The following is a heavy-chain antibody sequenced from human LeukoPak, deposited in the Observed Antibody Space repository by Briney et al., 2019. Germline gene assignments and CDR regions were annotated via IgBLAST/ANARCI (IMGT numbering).Heavy chain of an antibody. Sequence: ASVKVSCKASGYTFTSYGISWVRQAPGQGLEWMGWISAYNGNTNYAQKLQGRVTMTTDTSTSTAYMELRSLRSDDTAVYYCARDVESTGYSSGLTDYWGQGTLVTVSS. J-gene: IGHJ4*02. CDR2: ISAYNGNT. V-gene: IGHV1-18*01. D-gene: IGHD6-19*01. CDR1: GYTFTSYG. CDR3: ARDVESTGYSSGLTDY.